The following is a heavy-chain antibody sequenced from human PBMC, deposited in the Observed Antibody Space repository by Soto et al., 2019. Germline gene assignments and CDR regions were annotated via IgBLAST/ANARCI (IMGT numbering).Heavy chain of an antibody. CDR3: ARRPVHYYVMDV. CDR1: GYSVTSYW. J-gene: IGHJ6*02. CDR2: IYPGDSDT. Sequence: GEALKSSCEGFGYSVTSYWIGWVRQMPGKGLEWMGIIYPGDSDTRYSPSFQGQVTISADKSISTAYLQWSSLKASDTAMYYCARRPVHYYVMDVWGQGTTVTVSS. V-gene: IGHV5-51*01.